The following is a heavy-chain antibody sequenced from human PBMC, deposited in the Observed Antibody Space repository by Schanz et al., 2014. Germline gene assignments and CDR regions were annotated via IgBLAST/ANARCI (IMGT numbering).Heavy chain of an antibody. J-gene: IGHJ4*02. CDR2: INPAGTFT. V-gene: IGHV3-74*01. Sequence: VRVVESGGDLVLPGGSLRLSCAASGFTFSNYAMHWVRQAPGKGLVWVSRINPAGTFTNYADSVKGRFTISRDNAKNTLYLRMISLRAEDTAMFYCAREIPAGGHFDYWGQGTLVSVSS. CDR1: GFTFSNYA. CDR3: AREIPAGGHFDY. D-gene: IGHD2-15*01.